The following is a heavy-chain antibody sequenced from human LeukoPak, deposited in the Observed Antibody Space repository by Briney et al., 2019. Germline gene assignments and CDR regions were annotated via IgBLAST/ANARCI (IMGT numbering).Heavy chain of an antibody. D-gene: IGHD6-13*01. CDR3: ARDAASSSWGNDAFDI. CDR1: GGTFSSYA. V-gene: IGHV1-69*06. J-gene: IGHJ3*02. Sequence: GSSVKVSCKASGGTFSSYAISWVRQAPGQGLEWMGGIIPIFGTANYAQKFQGRVTITADKSTSTAYVELSSLRSEDTAVYYCARDAASSSWGNDAFDIWGQGTMVTVSS. CDR2: IIPIFGTA.